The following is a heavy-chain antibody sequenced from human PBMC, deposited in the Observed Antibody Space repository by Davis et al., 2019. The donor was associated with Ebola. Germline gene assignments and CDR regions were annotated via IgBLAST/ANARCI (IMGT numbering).Heavy chain of an antibody. J-gene: IGHJ4*02. CDR1: GFTFSDYA. CDR3: IVGLDY. Sequence: GESLKISCSAPGFTFSDYAMHWVRQAPGKGLEYVSAITSDGGSTYYADSVKGRFTISRDNSKNTLYLQMSSLRTEDTAVYYCIVGLDYWGQGALVTVSS. D-gene: IGHD2-21*01. V-gene: IGHV3-64D*08. CDR2: ITSDGGST.